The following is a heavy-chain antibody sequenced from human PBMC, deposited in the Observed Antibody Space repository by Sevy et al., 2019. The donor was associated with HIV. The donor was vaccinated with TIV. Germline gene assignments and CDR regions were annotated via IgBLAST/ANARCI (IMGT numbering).Heavy chain of an antibody. Sequence: GGSLRLSCAASGFTVNSNYMTWVRQAPGKGLEGVSVIHSDDTTYHADSVKDRFTISRDNFKNTLYLNMSSLRAEDTAVYCCARGKSGYGYALNYWGQGTLVTVSS. V-gene: IGHV3-66*01. CDR1: GFTVNSNY. J-gene: IGHJ4*02. CDR2: IHSDDTT. CDR3: ARGKSGYGYALNY. D-gene: IGHD5-18*01.